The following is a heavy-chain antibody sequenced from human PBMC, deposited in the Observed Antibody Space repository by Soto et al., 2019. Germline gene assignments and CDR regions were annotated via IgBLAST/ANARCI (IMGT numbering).Heavy chain of an antibody. Sequence: SETLSLTCTVSGDSLSSGGHYWSWIRQHPGKGLEWIGHIYDSVDTYYSPSLRSRVTISADMSKNQFSLNLRSVTAADTAVYYCARVDHRGYFAILTDYWGQGALVTVSS. D-gene: IGHD3-9*01. J-gene: IGHJ4*02. CDR2: IYDSVDT. CDR3: ARVDHRGYFAILTDY. V-gene: IGHV4-31*03. CDR1: GDSLSSGGHY.